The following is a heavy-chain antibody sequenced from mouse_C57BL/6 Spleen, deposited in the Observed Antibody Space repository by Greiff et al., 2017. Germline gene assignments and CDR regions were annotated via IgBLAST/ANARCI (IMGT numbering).Heavy chain of an antibody. CDR2: ISSGNSTI. D-gene: IGHD1-1*01. CDR1: GFTFSDSG. Sequence: EVQLVESGGGLVKPGGSLKLSCAASGFTFSDSGMHWVRQAPEKGLEWVAYISSGNSTIYYADTVKGRFTISRDTAKNTLFLQMTSLRSEDTARYYCATYYYGSSYWYFDVWGTGTTVTVSS. J-gene: IGHJ1*03. V-gene: IGHV5-17*01. CDR3: ATYYYGSSYWYFDV.